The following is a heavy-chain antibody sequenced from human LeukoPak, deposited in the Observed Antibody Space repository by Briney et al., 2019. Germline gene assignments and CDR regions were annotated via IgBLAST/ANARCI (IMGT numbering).Heavy chain of an antibody. V-gene: IGHV4-30-4*01. Sequence: SETLSLTCTVSGDSISSGDYYWSWIRQPPGKGLEWIGYIYYSGITYSNPSLKSRVSISVDTSKNQFSLKLSSVTAADTAVYYCARSTMIRGARGAFNIWGHGTMVTVSS. CDR1: GDSISSGDYY. J-gene: IGHJ3*02. CDR3: ARSTMIRGARGAFNI. D-gene: IGHD3-10*01. CDR2: IYYSGIT.